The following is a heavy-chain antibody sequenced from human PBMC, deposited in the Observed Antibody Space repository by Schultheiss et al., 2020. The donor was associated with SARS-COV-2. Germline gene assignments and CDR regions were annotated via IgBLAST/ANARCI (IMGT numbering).Heavy chain of an antibody. V-gene: IGHV4-59*04. J-gene: IGHJ4*02. CDR2: IYYSGST. CDR3: AEGGGDYVSGY. D-gene: IGHD4-17*01. CDR1: GGSISSYY. Sequence: SETLSLTCTVSGGSISSYYWSWIRQPPGKGLEWIGYIYYSGSTYYNPSLKSRVTISVDRSKNQFSLKLSSVTAADTAVYYCAEGGGDYVSGYWGQGTLVTVSS.